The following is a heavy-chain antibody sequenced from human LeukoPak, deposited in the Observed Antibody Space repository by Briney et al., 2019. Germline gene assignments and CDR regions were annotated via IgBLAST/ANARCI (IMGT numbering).Heavy chain of an antibody. CDR1: GYSFTNYR. CDR3: ARHVLYSYGPQWWFDP. CDR2: IDASDSYT. V-gene: IGHV5-10-1*01. J-gene: IGHJ5*02. Sequence: GESLRISCKGSGYSFTNYRISWVRHMPGRGLEWMGWIDASDSYTNYSPSFQGHVTISADKSSSTAYLQWSSLKASDTAIYYCARHVLYSYGPQWWFDPWGQGTLSPSPQ. D-gene: IGHD5-18*01.